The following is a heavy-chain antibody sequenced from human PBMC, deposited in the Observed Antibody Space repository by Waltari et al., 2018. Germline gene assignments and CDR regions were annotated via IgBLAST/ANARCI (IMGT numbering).Heavy chain of an antibody. CDR1: GYIFTNYA. J-gene: IGHJ4*02. Sequence: QVQLLQSGSALKKPGASVKVSCKASGYIFTNYAMNWVRQAPGQGLEWMGWISPNTGTPTFAQGFTGRFVFSLDTSVSTAYLQISSLKAEDTAVYYCARGIQLWGRGSWYFDDWGQGTLVTVSS. CDR3: ARGIQLWGRGSWYFDD. D-gene: IGHD5-18*01. V-gene: IGHV7-4-1*02. CDR2: ISPNTGTP.